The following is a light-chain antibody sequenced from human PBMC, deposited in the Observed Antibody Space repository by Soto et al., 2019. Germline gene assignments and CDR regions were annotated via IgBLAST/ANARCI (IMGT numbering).Light chain of an antibody. CDR2: DAS. V-gene: IGKV3D-20*01. Sequence: EIVLTQSPATLSLSPGERVTLSCGASQSLSNNFLAWYQHRPGLAPRLLIFDASTRATGVPDRFSGSGSGTDFTLTISRLEPEDFAVYYCQQFGDSPTFGGGTKVELK. CDR1: QSLSNNF. J-gene: IGKJ4*01. CDR3: QQFGDSPT.